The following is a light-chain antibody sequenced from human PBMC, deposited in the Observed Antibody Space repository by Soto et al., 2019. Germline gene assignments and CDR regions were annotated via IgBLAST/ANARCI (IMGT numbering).Light chain of an antibody. CDR1: SSDIGAYNY. CDR2: EVR. J-gene: IGLJ1*01. CDR3: SAYTISSILYV. Sequence: QSALTQPASVSGSPGQSITISCTGTSSDIGAYNYVSWYQHHPGKAPKLMIYEVRNRPSGVSNRFSGSKSGNTASLTISGLQAEDEADYYCSAYTISSILYVCGTGTKLTVL. V-gene: IGLV2-14*01.